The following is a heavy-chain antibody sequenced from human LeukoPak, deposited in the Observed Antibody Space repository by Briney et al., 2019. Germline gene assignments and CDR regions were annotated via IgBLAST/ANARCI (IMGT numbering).Heavy chain of an antibody. Sequence: SETLSLTCTVSGDSISRYYWSWIRQPPGKGLEWIGRVYTSGSTTYNPSLKSRVTMSLDTSKNQFSLNLTSVTAADTAFYYCARYRGTSGWLFDYWGQGTLVTVSS. CDR1: GDSISRYY. CDR3: ARYRGTSGWLFDY. D-gene: IGHD6-19*01. CDR2: VYTSGST. J-gene: IGHJ4*02. V-gene: IGHV4-4*07.